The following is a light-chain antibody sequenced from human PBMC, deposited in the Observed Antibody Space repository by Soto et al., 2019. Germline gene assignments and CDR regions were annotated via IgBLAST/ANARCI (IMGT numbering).Light chain of an antibody. CDR1: ESVSTN. V-gene: IGKV3-15*01. Sequence: DIVLTQSPATLSLSPGERATLSCRASESVSTNLAWYQQKAGKAPRLLIYGASTRATGIPDRFSGSGSGTEFILTISSLQSEDFAVYYCQEYNTWPWTFGQGTKVDIK. J-gene: IGKJ1*01. CDR2: GAS. CDR3: QEYNTWPWT.